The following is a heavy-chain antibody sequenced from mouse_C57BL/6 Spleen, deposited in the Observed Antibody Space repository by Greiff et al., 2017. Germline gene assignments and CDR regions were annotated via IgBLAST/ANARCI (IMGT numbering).Heavy chain of an antibody. CDR3: ANFYYGRSSDFDY. D-gene: IGHD1-1*01. V-gene: IGHV1-4*01. Sequence: VQLKESGAELARPGASVKMSCKASGYTFTSYTMHWVKQRPGQGLEWIGYINPSSGYTKYNQKFKDKATLTADKSSSTAYMQLSSLTSEDSAVYYCANFYYGRSSDFDYWGQGTTLTVSS. CDR2: INPSSGYT. CDR1: GYTFTSYT. J-gene: IGHJ2*01.